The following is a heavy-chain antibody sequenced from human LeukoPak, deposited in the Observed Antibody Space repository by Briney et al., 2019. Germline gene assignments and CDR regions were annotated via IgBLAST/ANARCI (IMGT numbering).Heavy chain of an antibody. D-gene: IGHD2-2*01. V-gene: IGHV6-1*01. Sequence: SQTLSLTCAISGDSFSSNSVTWNWIRQSPSRGLEWLGRAYYRSTWYNDYAVSVRGRITVNPDTSKNQFSLHLNSVTPEDTAVYYCARRLTQYDCFDPWGQGILVTVSS. CDR3: ARRLTQYDCFDP. J-gene: IGHJ5*02. CDR1: GDSFSSNSVT. CDR2: AYYRSTWYN.